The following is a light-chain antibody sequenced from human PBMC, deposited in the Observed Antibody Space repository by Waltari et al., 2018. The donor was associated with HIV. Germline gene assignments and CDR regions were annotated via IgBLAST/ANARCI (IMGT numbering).Light chain of an antibody. V-gene: IGLV2-11*01. CDR2: DVT. CDR3: CSYAGSYTLV. CDR1: SRDVGGSKY. J-gene: IGLJ3*02. Sequence: QSALTQPRSVSGSPGQSVTISCTGTSRDVGGSKYFSWYQPHPAKAPTLMIYDVTKRPSGVPDRFSGSKSVNTASLTISGLEAEDEADYYCCSYAGSYTLVFGGGTKLTVL.